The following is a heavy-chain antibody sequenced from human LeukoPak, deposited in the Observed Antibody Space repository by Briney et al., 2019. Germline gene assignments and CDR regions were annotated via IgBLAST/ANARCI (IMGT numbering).Heavy chain of an antibody. CDR2: ISYDGSNK. V-gene: IGHV3-30*18. D-gene: IGHD5-24*01. J-gene: IGHJ4*02. Sequence: GGSLRLSCAPSGFTFSSYGMHWVRQAPGKGLEWVAVISYDGSNKYYADSVKGRFTISRDNSKNTLYLQMNSLRAEDTAVYYCAKNEGDGYNPGLWGQGTLVTVSS. CDR3: AKNEGDGYNPGL. CDR1: GFTFSSYG.